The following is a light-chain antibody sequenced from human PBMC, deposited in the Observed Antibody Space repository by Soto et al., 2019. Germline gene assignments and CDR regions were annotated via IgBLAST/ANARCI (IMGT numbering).Light chain of an antibody. CDR3: QQYDNLPTWT. V-gene: IGKV1-33*01. CDR2: GAS. Sequence: DIQMTQSPSSLSASVGDRVTITCQASQDISNYLNWYQQKPGKAPKLLIYGASNLETGVPSRFSGSGSGTDFTFTISSLQPEDIATYYCQQYDNLPTWTFGQGTRLEIK. J-gene: IGKJ5*01. CDR1: QDISNY.